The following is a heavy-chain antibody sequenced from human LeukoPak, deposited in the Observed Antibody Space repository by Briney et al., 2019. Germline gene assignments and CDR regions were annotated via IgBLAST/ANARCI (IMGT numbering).Heavy chain of an antibody. D-gene: IGHD4-17*01. CDR2: INHSGST. Sequence: SETLSLTCAVYGGSSSGNYWSWIRQPPGKGLEWIGEINHSGSTNYNPSLKSRVTISLDTSKNQFSLKLSSVTAADTAVYYCATNPVTTVTVFDYWGQGTLVTVSS. J-gene: IGHJ4*02. CDR3: ATNPVTTVTVFDY. V-gene: IGHV4-34*01. CDR1: GGSSSGNY.